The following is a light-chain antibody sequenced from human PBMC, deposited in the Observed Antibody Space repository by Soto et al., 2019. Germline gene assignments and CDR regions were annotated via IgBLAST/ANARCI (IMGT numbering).Light chain of an antibody. CDR1: QSVSSD. Sequence: VVTQSPATLSVFPGETATLSCRASQSVSSDLAWYQQRPGQAPRLLIYGASTRATGIPARFRGSGSGTELRLTISSLQSEDFATYYCQQYNPWRPKMAFGRGTKVEIK. CDR3: QQYNPWRPKMA. J-gene: IGKJ1*01. CDR2: GAS. V-gene: IGKV3-15*01.